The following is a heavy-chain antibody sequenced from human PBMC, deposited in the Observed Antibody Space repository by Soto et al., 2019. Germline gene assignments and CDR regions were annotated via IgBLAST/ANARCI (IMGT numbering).Heavy chain of an antibody. D-gene: IGHD3-9*01. CDR1: GFTFNIYA. CDR3: ATVARYDDFDV. V-gene: IGHV3-23*01. J-gene: IGHJ3*01. Sequence: QLLGSGGGLVQPGGSLRLSCEASGFTFNIYAMTWVRQAPGKGLEWVSNIGSTGTTTYYADSLKGRFAISRDNSKSTLYLQMNSLRAEDTAVYYCATVARYDDFDVWGQGTMVTVSS. CDR2: IGSTGTTT.